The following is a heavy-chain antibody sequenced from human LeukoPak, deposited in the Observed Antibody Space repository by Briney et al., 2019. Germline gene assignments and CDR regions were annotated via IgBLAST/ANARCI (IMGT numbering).Heavy chain of an antibody. CDR3: ARGGVNPVDH. D-gene: IGHD1-14*01. CDR2: MNEYSTTI. J-gene: IGHJ4*02. V-gene: IGHV3-74*01. CDR1: GFHFNSFW. Sequence: GGSLRLSCEASGFHFNSFWMHWVRQAPGKGLVWVSDMNEYSTTIRYADSVKGRFTISRDNAKSILYLQMNNLRAEDTAMYFCARGGVNPVDHWGQGTLVTVSS.